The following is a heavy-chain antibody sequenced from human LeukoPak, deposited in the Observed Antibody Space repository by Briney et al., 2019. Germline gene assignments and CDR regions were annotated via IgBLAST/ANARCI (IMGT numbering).Heavy chain of an antibody. D-gene: IGHD4-23*01. Sequence: GASVKVSCKASGYTFTSYGISWVRQAPGQGLEWMGWISAYNGNTNYAQKLQGRVTMTTDTSTSTAYMELRSLRSDDTAVYYCARTRPSTVVTPYGWFDPWGQGTLVTVSS. CDR2: ISAYNGNT. V-gene: IGHV1-18*01. CDR3: ARTRPSTVVTPYGWFDP. J-gene: IGHJ5*02. CDR1: GYTFTSYG.